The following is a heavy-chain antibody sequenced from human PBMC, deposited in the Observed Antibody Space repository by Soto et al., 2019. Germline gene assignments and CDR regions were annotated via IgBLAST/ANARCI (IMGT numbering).Heavy chain of an antibody. Sequence: EVQLVESGGGLVKPGGSLRLSCAASGFTFSSYSMNWVRQAPGKGLEWVSSISSSSSYIYSGDSVTGRFTISRDNAKNSLYLQMNSLRAEDTAVDYCARGLPDGSGQYCDYWGQGTLVTVSS. CDR3: ARGLPDGSGQYCDY. V-gene: IGHV3-21*01. CDR1: GFTFSSYS. CDR2: ISSSSSYI. D-gene: IGHD3-10*01. J-gene: IGHJ4*02.